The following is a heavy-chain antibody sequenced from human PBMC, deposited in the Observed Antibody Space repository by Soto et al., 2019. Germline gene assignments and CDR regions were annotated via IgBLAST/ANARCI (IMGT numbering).Heavy chain of an antibody. V-gene: IGHV3-53*01. Sequence: GSLTLSCAASGFTVSSNYMSWVRQAPGKGLEWVSVIYSGGSTYYADSVKGRFTISRDNSKNTLYLQMNSLRAEDTAVYYCARDKSMATNYYYYYGMDVWGQGTTVTVSS. CDR1: GFTVSSNY. D-gene: IGHD5-12*01. J-gene: IGHJ6*02. CDR2: IYSGGST. CDR3: ARDKSMATNYYYYYGMDV.